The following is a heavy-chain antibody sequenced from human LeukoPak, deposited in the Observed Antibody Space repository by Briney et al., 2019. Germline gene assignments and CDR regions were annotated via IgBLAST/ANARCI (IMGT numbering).Heavy chain of an antibody. CDR2: ISYDGSNK. V-gene: IGHV3-30-3*01. D-gene: IGHD1-1*01. CDR1: GFTFSSYA. J-gene: IGHJ4*02. CDR3: ATSGQHWDVFDY. Sequence: GGSLRLSCAASGFTFSSYAMHWVRQAPGKGLEWVAVISYDGSNKYYADSVKGRFTISRDNSKNTLYLQMNSLKAEDTAVYYCATSGQHWDVFDYWGQGTLVTVSS.